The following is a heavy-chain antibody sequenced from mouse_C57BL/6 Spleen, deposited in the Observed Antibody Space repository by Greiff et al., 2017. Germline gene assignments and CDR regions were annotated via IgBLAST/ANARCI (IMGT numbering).Heavy chain of an antibody. D-gene: IGHD1-1*01. Sequence: VQLQQSGPELVKPGASVKISCKASGYTFTDYYMNWVEQSHGKSLEWIGDINPNNGGTSYNQKFKGKATLTVDKSSSTAYMELRSLTSEDSAVYYCARRGGSSFDYWGQGTTLTVSS. J-gene: IGHJ2*01. CDR3: ARRGGSSFDY. CDR1: GYTFTDYY. V-gene: IGHV1-26*01. CDR2: INPNNGGT.